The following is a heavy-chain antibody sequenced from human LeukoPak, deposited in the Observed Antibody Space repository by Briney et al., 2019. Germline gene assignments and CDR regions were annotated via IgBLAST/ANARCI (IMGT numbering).Heavy chain of an antibody. Sequence: NPSETLSLTCAVSGYSISSGYYWGWIRQPPRQGLEWIGYIHYSGSTKYNPSLKSRVTILVDTSKNQFSLKLNSVTAADTAVYYCARYDGSPANYLDYWGQGNVVTVSS. D-gene: IGHD1-26*01. CDR1: GYSISSGYY. V-gene: IGHV4-38-2*01. CDR3: ARYDGSPANYLDY. J-gene: IGHJ4*02. CDR2: IHYSGST.